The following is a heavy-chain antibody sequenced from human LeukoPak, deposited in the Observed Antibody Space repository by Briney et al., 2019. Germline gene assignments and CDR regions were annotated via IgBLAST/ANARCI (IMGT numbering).Heavy chain of an antibody. D-gene: IGHD6-13*01. CDR1: GFTFNDYY. CDR3: ARGSISVAAAGRIDY. J-gene: IGHJ4*02. Sequence: GGSLRLSCSAPGFTFNDYYMSWIRQAPGKGLEWVSYISSGGNTLYYADSVKGRFTISRDNAKNSLYLQMNSLRAEDTAVYYCARGSISVAAAGRIDYWGQGTLVTVSS. V-gene: IGHV3-11*01. CDR2: ISSGGNTL.